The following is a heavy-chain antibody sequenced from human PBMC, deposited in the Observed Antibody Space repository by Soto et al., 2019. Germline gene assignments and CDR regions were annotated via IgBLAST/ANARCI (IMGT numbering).Heavy chain of an antibody. CDR3: ATGESGATRPYY. Sequence: GESLKISCKGSGYKFTSYWISWVRQMPGKGLEWMGRIDPSDSYTNYSPSFRGHVTISADKSFSTAYLHWSSLKASDTAMYYCATGESGATRPYYWGQGTLVTVSS. V-gene: IGHV5-10-1*01. D-gene: IGHD6-6*01. J-gene: IGHJ4*02. CDR1: GYKFTSYW. CDR2: IDPSDSYT.